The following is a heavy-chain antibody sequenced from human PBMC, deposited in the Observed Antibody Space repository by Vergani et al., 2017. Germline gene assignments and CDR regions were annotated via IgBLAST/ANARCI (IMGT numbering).Heavy chain of an antibody. CDR2: IYYSGST. Sequence: QVQLQQWGPGLVKPSETLSLTCTVSGGSISSYYWSWIRQPPGKGLEWIGYIYYSGSTNYNPSLKSRVTISVDTSKNQFSLKLSSVTAADTAVYYCARDNGYSSSSLAYWGQGTLVTVSS. D-gene: IGHD6-6*01. J-gene: IGHJ4*02. V-gene: IGHV4-59*01. CDR1: GGSISSYY. CDR3: ARDNGYSSSSLAY.